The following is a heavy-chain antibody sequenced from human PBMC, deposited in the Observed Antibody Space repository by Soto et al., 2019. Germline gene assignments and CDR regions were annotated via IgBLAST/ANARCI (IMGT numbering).Heavy chain of an antibody. Sequence: SETLSLTCAVSGYSISSGNWWGWIRQPPGKGLEWIGYIYYSGSTYYNPSLKSRVTMSVDTSKNQFSLKLSSVTAVDTAVYYCARSLTSTLYAFDIWGQGTMVTVSS. CDR3: ARSLTSTLYAFDI. CDR2: IYYSGST. D-gene: IGHD3-16*01. J-gene: IGHJ3*02. CDR1: GYSISSGNW. V-gene: IGHV4-28*01.